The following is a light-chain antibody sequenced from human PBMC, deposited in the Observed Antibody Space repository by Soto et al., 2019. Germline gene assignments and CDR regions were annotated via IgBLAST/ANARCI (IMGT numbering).Light chain of an antibody. CDR2: AAS. CDR3: QKYDSAPRT. Sequence: DIQMTQSPSSLSASVGDRVTITCRASQDIRSSLAWYQQKPGKVPKLLIYAASTLQSGVPSRFSGTGSGTDFTLAISSLQPEDVATYYCQKYDSAPRTFGQGTKVEIE. CDR1: QDIRSS. V-gene: IGKV1-27*01. J-gene: IGKJ1*01.